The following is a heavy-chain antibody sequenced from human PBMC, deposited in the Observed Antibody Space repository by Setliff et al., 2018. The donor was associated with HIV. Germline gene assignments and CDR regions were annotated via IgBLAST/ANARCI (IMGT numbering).Heavy chain of an antibody. CDR3: ARVYCSTRSCVDEWYFDY. CDR2: INPYGGAA. V-gene: IGHV1-46*01. CDR1: GYIFTDYY. J-gene: IGHJ4*01. Sequence: ASVKVSCKASGYIFTDYYLHWVRQAPGQGLEWMGVINPYGGAADFAQRFRDRLAVTTDTSTITVFLELSSLRSEDTAIYYCARVYCSTRSCVDEWYFDYWG. D-gene: IGHD2-2*01.